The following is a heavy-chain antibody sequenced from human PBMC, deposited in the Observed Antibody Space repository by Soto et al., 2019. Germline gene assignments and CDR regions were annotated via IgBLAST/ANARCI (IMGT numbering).Heavy chain of an antibody. J-gene: IGHJ4*02. CDR2: INHSGST. V-gene: IGHV4-34*01. D-gene: IGHD2-15*01. Sequence: SETLSLTCAVYGGSFSGYYWSWIRQPPGKGLEWIGEINHSGSTNYNPSLKSRVTILVDTSKNQFSLKLSSVTAADTAVYYCARCPGSYPPSYWGQGTLVTVSS. CDR3: ARCPGSYPPSY. CDR1: GGSFSGYY.